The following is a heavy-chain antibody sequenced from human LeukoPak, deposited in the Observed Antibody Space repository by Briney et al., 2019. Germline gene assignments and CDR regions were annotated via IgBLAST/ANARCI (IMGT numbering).Heavy chain of an antibody. CDR2: ISYDGSNK. V-gene: IGHV3-30-3*01. CDR3: AKETYYYDRSTD. CDR1: GFTFRTYT. J-gene: IGHJ4*02. D-gene: IGHD3-22*01. Sequence: GGSLRLSCEASGFTFRTYTMHWVRQAPGKGLEWVAVISYDGSNKYYADSVKGRFTISRDNPKNTLYLQMNSLRAEDTAVYYCAKETYYYDRSTDWGQGTLVTVSS.